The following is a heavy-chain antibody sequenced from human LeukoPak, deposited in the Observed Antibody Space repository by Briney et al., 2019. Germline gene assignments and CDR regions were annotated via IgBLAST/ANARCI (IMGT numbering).Heavy chain of an antibody. CDR2: IYYSGAI. Sequence: PSETLSLTCTVSGDSMRSYFWSWIRQPPGKGLEWICYIYYSGAINYNPFLKSRVTISVDASKNKFSLNLNSVTAADTAVYYCARVCIAAANPLTWFDPWGQGTLVTVSS. J-gene: IGHJ5*02. CDR1: GDSMRSYF. CDR3: ARVCIAAANPLTWFDP. D-gene: IGHD6-13*01. V-gene: IGHV4-59*12.